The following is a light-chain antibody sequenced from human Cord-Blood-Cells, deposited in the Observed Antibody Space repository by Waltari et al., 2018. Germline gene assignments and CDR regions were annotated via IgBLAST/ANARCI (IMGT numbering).Light chain of an antibody. Sequence: DIVMTQSPDSLAVSLGERATIKCKSSQSVLYSSNNKNYLAWYQQKPGQPPKLLIYWASTRESGVPDRFSGSGSGTDFTLTISSLQAEDVAVYYCQQYYSTHALTFGGGTKVEIK. CDR2: WAS. CDR1: QSVLYSSNNKNY. J-gene: IGKJ4*01. CDR3: QQYYSTHALT. V-gene: IGKV4-1*01.